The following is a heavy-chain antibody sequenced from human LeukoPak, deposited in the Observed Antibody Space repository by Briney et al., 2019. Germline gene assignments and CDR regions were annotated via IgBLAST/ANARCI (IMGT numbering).Heavy chain of an antibody. D-gene: IGHD2/OR15-2a*01. V-gene: IGHV3-21*03. CDR1: GFIFRDNA. CDR2: IFVSSSHT. Sequence: PGGSLRLSCAVSGFIFRDNAMNWVRQAPGKGLVWVSSIFVSSSHTYYADSVKGRFTISRDNAKNSLYLQMNSLRVEDTAVYYCARVNIGSGYSLDYWGQGTLVTVSS. J-gene: IGHJ4*02. CDR3: ARVNIGSGYSLDY.